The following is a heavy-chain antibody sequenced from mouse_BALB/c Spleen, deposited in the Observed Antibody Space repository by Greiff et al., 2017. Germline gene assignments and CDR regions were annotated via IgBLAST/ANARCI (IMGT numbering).Heavy chain of an antibody. CDR3: ARDYRYDGYYAMDY. D-gene: IGHD2-14*01. Sequence: QVQLQQSGAELVRPGVSVKISCKGSGYTFTDYAMHWVKQSHAKSLEWIGVISTYYGDASYNQKFKGKATMTVDKSSSTAYMELARLTSEDSAIYYCARDYRYDGYYAMDYWGQGTSVTVSS. J-gene: IGHJ4*01. CDR1: GYTFTDYA. V-gene: IGHV1S137*01. CDR2: ISTYYGDA.